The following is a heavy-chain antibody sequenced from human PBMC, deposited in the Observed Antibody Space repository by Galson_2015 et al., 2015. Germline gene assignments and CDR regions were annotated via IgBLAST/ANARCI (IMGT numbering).Heavy chain of an antibody. CDR1: GGSISDYC. CDR3: ARDREMATISEFDY. Sequence: SETLSLTCTVSGGSISDYCWSWIRQPPGKGLEWIGYIYYSGSTNYNPSLKSRVTISVDTSKNQFSLKLSSVTAADTAVYYCARDREMATISEFDYWGQGTLVTASS. J-gene: IGHJ4*02. CDR2: IYYSGST. D-gene: IGHD5-24*01. V-gene: IGHV4-59*01.